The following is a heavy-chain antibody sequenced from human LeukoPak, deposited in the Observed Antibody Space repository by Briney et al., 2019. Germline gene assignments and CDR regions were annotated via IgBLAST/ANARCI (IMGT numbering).Heavy chain of an antibody. CDR2: INSDGSST. CDR3: AKDFGAVAGPPDY. D-gene: IGHD6-19*01. CDR1: GFTFSIFW. Sequence: GGSLRLSCAASGFTFSIFWMHWVRRAPGKGPVWVSRINSDGSSTDYADSVKGRFTISRDNAKNSLYLQMNSLRAEDTALYYCAKDFGAVAGPPDYWGQGTLVTVSS. J-gene: IGHJ4*02. V-gene: IGHV3-74*01.